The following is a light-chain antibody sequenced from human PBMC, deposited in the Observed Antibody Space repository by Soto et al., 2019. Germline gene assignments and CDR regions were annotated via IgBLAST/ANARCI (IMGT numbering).Light chain of an antibody. CDR3: SSFTTSSPLV. CDR1: SSDVGSFDS. J-gene: IGLJ1*01. CDR2: DVS. Sequence: QSALTQPASVSGSPGQPITISCTGTSSDVGSFDSVAWYQHNPGKAPKLMIYDVSNRPSGVSSRFSGSKSGNTACLSISGLQTEDEANYSCSSFTTSSPLVFGTGTKVTVL. V-gene: IGLV2-14*01.